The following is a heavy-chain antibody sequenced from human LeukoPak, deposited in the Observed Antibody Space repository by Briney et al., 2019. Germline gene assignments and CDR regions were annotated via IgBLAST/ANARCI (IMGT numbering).Heavy chain of an antibody. CDR1: GYSFTSYW. CDR3: ARGYCSGCSCYSAFYYGMDV. CDR2: SYPGDSDT. J-gene: IGHJ6*02. V-gene: IGHV5-51*01. Sequence: GESLKISCKGSGYSFTSYWIGWVRQLPGKDLEWLGISYPGDSDTRYSPSFQGQVTISADKSISTAYLQWSSLKASDTAMYYCARGYCSGCSCYSAFYYGMDVWGHGTTVTVSS. D-gene: IGHD2-15*01.